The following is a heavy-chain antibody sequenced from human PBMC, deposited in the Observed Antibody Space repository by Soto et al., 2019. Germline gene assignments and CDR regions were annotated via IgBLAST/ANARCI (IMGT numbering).Heavy chain of an antibody. J-gene: IGHJ4*02. CDR2: INPRDSDT. D-gene: IGHD6-6*01. Sequence: GESLKISCKGSGYSFTTYWIGWVRQMPGKGLEWMGIINPRDSDTRYSPSFQGQVTISADKSINTAYLQWSSLKASDTAMYYCARPGSSSYDYWGQGTMVTVYS. V-gene: IGHV5-51*01. CDR3: ARPGSSSYDY. CDR1: GYSFTTYW.